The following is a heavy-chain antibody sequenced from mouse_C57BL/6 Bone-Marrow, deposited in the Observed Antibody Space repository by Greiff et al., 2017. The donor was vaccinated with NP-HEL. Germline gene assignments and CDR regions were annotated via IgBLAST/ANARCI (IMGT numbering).Heavy chain of an antibody. CDR1: EYEFPSHD. Sequence: DVKLVESGGGLVQPGESLKLSCESNEYEFPSHDMSWVRKTPEKRLELVAAINSDGGSTYYPATMERRFIISRDNTKKTLYLQLSRLRSEDTALYYCARHTVVRYYYAMDYWGQGTSVTVSS. CDR2: INSDGGST. D-gene: IGHD1-1*01. V-gene: IGHV5-2*01. J-gene: IGHJ4*01. CDR3: ARHTVVRYYYAMDY.